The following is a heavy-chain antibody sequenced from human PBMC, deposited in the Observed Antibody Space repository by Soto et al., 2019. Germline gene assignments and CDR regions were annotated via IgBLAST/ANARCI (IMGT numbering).Heavy chain of an antibody. V-gene: IGHV1-69*06. CDR1: GGTFSSYA. CDR3: ARTSRSIVGATLGHYGMDV. CDR2: IIPIFGTA. D-gene: IGHD1-26*01. Sequence: QVQLVQSGAEVKKPGSSVKVSCKASGGTFSSYAMSWVRQAPGQGLEWMGGIIPIFGTANYAQKFQGRVTITADKSTSTAYMELSSLRSEDTAVYYCARTSRSIVGATLGHYGMDVWGKGTTVTVSS. J-gene: IGHJ6*04.